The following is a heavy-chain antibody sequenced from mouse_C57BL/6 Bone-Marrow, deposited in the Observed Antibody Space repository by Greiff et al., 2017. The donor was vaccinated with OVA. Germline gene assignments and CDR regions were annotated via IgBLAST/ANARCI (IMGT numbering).Heavy chain of an antibody. CDR1: GFNIKDDY. Sequence: VQLQQSGAELVRPGASVKLSCTASGFNIKDDYMHWVKQRPEQGLEWIGWIYPENGDTEYASKFQGKATLTADTSSNTSYLQLSSLTSDDTAVYDCTAYYSNPLYAMDYWGQGTSVTVSS. J-gene: IGHJ4*01. CDR3: TAYYSNPLYAMDY. D-gene: IGHD2-5*01. V-gene: IGHV14-4*01. CDR2: IYPENGDT.